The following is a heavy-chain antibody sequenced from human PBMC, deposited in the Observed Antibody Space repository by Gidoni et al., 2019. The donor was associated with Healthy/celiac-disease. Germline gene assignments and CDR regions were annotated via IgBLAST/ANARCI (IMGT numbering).Heavy chain of an antibody. Sequence: EVQLVQSGADVNKPGESLKISCKGSGSSFTSYWIGWVRQMPGKGVEWMGIIYPGDSDTRYSPSFQGQVTISADKSISTAYLQWSSLKASDTAMYYCARSIVVVPAVHDAFDIWGQGTMVTVSS. CDR3: ARSIVVVPAVHDAFDI. J-gene: IGHJ3*02. V-gene: IGHV5-51*01. CDR1: GSSFTSYW. CDR2: IYPGDSDT. D-gene: IGHD2-2*01.